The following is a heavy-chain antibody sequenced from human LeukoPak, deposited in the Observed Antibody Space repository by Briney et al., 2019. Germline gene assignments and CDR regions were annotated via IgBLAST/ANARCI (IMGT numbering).Heavy chain of an antibody. CDR3: ARSRYFDWLGNYYYGMDV. CDR1: GDSISSFQ. J-gene: IGHJ6*04. CDR2: IYYSGST. Sequence: SETLSLTCTVSGDSISSFQWSWLRQPPGKGLEWIGYIYYSGSTNYNPSLKSRVTISVDTSKNQFSLKLSSVTAADTAVYYCARSRYFDWLGNYYYGMDVWGKGTTVTVSS. V-gene: IGHV4-59*08. D-gene: IGHD3-9*01.